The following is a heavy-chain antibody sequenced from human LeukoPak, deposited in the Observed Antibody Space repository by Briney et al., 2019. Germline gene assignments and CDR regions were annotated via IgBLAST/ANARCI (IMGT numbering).Heavy chain of an antibody. CDR2: INPNSGST. J-gene: IGHJ4*02. Sequence: ASVKVSCKASGYTFTGYYMHWVRQAPGQGLEWMGWINPNSGSTNYAQKFQGRVTMTRDTSISTAYMELSRLRYDDTAVYYCGRTGSGWTYFDYWGQGTLVTVSS. V-gene: IGHV1-2*02. CDR3: GRTGSGWTYFDY. CDR1: GYTFTGYY. D-gene: IGHD6-19*01.